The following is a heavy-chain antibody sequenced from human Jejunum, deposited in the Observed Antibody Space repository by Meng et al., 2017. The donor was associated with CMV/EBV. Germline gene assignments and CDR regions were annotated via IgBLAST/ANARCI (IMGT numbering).Heavy chain of an antibody. V-gene: IGHV2-5*02. CDR3: AHREVAYSNGWNTGVVDY. D-gene: IGHD6-19*01. J-gene: IGHJ4*02. CDR1: LSTSGVG. CDR2: IYWDDDK. Sequence: LSTSGVGVGWIRQPPGKALEWLVFIYWDDDKRYNPSLKTRLTITKDTSKNQVVLTMTNMDPVDTATYFCAHREVAYSNGWNTGVVDYWGQGALVTVSS.